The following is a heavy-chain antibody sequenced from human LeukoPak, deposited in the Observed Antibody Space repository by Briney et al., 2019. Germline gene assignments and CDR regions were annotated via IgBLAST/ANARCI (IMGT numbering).Heavy chain of an antibody. CDR3: TTGPGSGGFDY. D-gene: IGHD1-14*01. CDR2: IKSKTDGGTT. J-gene: IGHJ4*02. CDR1: GFTFSNAW. V-gene: IGHV3-15*01. Sequence: PGGSLRLSCAASGFTFSNAWMSWVRQAPGKGLEWVGRIKSKTDGGTTDYAAPVKGRFTNSRDDSKNTLYLQMNSLKTEDTAVYYCTTGPGSGGFDYWGQGTLVTVSS.